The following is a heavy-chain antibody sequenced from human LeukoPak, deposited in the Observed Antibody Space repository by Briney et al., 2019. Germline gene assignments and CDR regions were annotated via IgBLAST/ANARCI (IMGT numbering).Heavy chain of an antibody. J-gene: IGHJ3*02. CDR3: ARDLHYYDSSGYSPSDAFDI. CDR2: INPNSGGT. CDR1: GYTFTGYY. V-gene: IGHV1-2*02. Sequence: ASVKVSCKASGYTFTGYYMHWVRQAPGQGLEGMGWINPNSGGTNYAQKFQGRVTMTRDTSISTAYMELSRLRSDDTAVYYCARDLHYYDSSGYSPSDAFDIWGQGTMVTVSS. D-gene: IGHD3-22*01.